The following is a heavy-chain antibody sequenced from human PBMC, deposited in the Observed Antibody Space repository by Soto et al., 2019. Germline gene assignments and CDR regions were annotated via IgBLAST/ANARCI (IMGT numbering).Heavy chain of an antibody. CDR3: ATVQLKDYYDSSGYYGAFDI. J-gene: IGHJ3*02. CDR1: GYTLTELS. CDR2: FDPEDGET. V-gene: IGHV1-24*01. D-gene: IGHD3-22*01. Sequence: ASVKVSCKVSGYTLTELSMHWVRQAPGKGLEWMGGFDPEDGETIYAQKFQGRVTMTEDTSTDTAYMELSSLRSEDTAVYYCATVQLKDYYDSSGYYGAFDIWGQGTMVTVSS.